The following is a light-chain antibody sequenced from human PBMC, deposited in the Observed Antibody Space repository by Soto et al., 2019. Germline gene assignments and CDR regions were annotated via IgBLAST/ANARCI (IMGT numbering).Light chain of an antibody. Sequence: QSALTQPASVSGSPGQSITISCTGTSRDVGSYNLVSWYQQHPGKAPKLMIYEGSKRPSGVSKRFSGSKSGNTASLTISGLQAEDEADYYCCSYAGSSTAVVFGGGTKLTVL. J-gene: IGLJ2*01. CDR3: CSYAGSSTAVV. CDR2: EGS. V-gene: IGLV2-23*01. CDR1: SRDVGSYNL.